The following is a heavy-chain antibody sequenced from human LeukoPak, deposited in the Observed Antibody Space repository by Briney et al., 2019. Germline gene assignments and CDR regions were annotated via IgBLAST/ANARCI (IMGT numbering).Heavy chain of an antibody. CDR3: AKTPQYYYDSSGYYYDY. J-gene: IGHJ4*02. D-gene: IGHD3-22*01. CDR2: ISSSSSTI. Sequence: GGSLRLSCAASGLTISSYSMNWVRQAPGKGLQWVSYISSSSSTIYYADSVKGRFTISRDNSKNTLYLQMNSLRAEDTAVYYCAKTPQYYYDSSGYYYDYWGQGTLVTVSS. CDR1: GLTISSYS. V-gene: IGHV3-48*01.